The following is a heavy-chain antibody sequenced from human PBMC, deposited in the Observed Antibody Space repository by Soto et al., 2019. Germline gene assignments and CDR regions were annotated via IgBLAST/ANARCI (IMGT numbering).Heavy chain of an antibody. CDR1: GYGLSSSW. J-gene: IGHJ4*02. V-gene: IGHV5-51*01. Sequence: GESLKISCQASGYGLSSSWIARVCHSPGKGLEWKGIVYPGDAETRYSPSFRGQVTLSADTSTSTAFLQWRRLKASDSGIYYCAKHVYNWGSPYYFDSWGQGTQVTAPQ. CDR3: AKHVYNWGSPYYFDS. D-gene: IGHD1-20*01. CDR2: VYPGDAET.